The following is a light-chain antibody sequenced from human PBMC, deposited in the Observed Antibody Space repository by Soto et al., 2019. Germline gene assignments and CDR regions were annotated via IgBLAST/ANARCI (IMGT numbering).Light chain of an antibody. CDR2: DVS. CDR1: SSHVRGYNY. V-gene: IGLV2-11*01. J-gene: IGLJ1*01. CDR3: CSYAGSYTLYV. Sequence: QSVLTQPRSVSGSPGQSVTISCTGTSSHVRGYNYVSWYQQHPGKAPKLMIYDVSKRPSGVPDRFSGSKSHNTASLTISGLQAEDEADYYCCSYAGSYTLYVFGTGTKVT.